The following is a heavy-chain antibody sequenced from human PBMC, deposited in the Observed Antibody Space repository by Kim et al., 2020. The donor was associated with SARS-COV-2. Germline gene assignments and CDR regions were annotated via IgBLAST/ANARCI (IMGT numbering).Heavy chain of an antibody. Sequence: SVKGRFTISRDNAKNTLYLQVNGLRTEDTAVYYCAKVGDYDSSGFYAFLGSWGQGTRVTVSS. D-gene: IGHD3-22*01. V-gene: IGHV3-74*01. J-gene: IGHJ5*02. CDR3: AKVGDYDSSGFYAFLGS.